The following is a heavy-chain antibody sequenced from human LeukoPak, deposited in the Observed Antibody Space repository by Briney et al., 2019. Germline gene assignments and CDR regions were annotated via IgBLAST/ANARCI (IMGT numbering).Heavy chain of an antibody. D-gene: IGHD2-8*01. CDR1: GGSISSYY. Sequence: SETLSLTCTVSGGSISSYYWSWIRQPPGKGLEWIGYIDYSGSTSYNPSLKSRVTISIDTSKNQFSLKLSSVTAADTAVYYCARGRYRYCTNGVCSTIPYNWFDPWGQGTLVTVSS. V-gene: IGHV4-59*12. CDR3: ARGRYRYCTNGVCSTIPYNWFDP. J-gene: IGHJ5*02. CDR2: IDYSGST.